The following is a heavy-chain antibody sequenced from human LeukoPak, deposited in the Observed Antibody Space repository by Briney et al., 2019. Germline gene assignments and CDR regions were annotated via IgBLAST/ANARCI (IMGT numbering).Heavy chain of an antibody. D-gene: IGHD4-17*01. CDR2: INPNSGGT. CDR3: ARDSGSYYGDYQFDY. CDR1: GYTFTGYY. Sequence: GASVKVSCKASGYTFTGYYMHWVRQAPGQGLEWMGWINPNSGGTNYAQKFQGRVTMTRDTPISTAYMELSRLRSDDTAVYYCARDSGSYYGDYQFDYWGQGTLVTVSS. J-gene: IGHJ4*02. V-gene: IGHV1-2*02.